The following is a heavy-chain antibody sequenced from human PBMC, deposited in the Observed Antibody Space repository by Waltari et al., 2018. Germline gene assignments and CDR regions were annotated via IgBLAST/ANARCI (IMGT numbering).Heavy chain of an antibody. V-gene: IGHV4-38-2*01. D-gene: IGHD3-22*01. J-gene: IGHJ4*02. CDR1: GYSISSGYY. CDR2: IYHSGST. CDR3: ARHGGSSGFDY. Sequence: QVQLQESGPGLVKPSETLSLTCAVSGYSISSGYYWGWIRQPPGKGLEWIGSIYHSGSTSYNPSLKSRVTISVDTSKNQFSLKLSSVTAADTAVYYCARHGGSSGFDYWGQGTLVTVSS.